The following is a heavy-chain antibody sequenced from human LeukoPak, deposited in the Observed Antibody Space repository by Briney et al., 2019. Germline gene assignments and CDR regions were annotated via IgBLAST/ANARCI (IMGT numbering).Heavy chain of an antibody. Sequence: SETLSLTCTVSGGSISSYYWSWIRQPPGKGLEWIGYIYYSGSTNYNPSLKSRVTISVDTSKNQFSLKLSSVTAADTAVYYCARGAYYYDSSGYYDYYFDYWGQGTLATVSS. CDR2: IYYSGST. D-gene: IGHD3-22*01. J-gene: IGHJ4*02. CDR3: ARGAYYYDSSGYYDYYFDY. CDR1: GGSISSYY. V-gene: IGHV4-59*01.